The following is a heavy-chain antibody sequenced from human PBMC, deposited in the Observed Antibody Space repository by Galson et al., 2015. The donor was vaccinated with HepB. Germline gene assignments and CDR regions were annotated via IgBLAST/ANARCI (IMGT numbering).Heavy chain of an antibody. Sequence: SLRLSCAASGFTFSSYGMHWVRQAPGKGLEWVAVISYDGSNKYYADSVKGRFTISRDNSKNTLYLQMNSLRAEDTAVYYCAKGGLDYGSGSYYRGAGDFDYWGQGTLVTVSS. CDR1: GFTFSSYG. CDR2: ISYDGSNK. J-gene: IGHJ4*02. V-gene: IGHV3-30*18. CDR3: AKGGLDYGSGSYYRGAGDFDY. D-gene: IGHD3-10*01.